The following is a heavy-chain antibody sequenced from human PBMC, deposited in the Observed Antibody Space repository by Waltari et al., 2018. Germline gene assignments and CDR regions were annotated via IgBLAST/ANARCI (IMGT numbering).Heavy chain of an antibody. J-gene: IGHJ4*02. CDR3: ARGGGFWSGSVDY. V-gene: IGHV4-31*03. CDR1: GGSISSGGYY. Sequence: QVQLQESGPGLVKPSQTLSLTCTVSGGSISSGGYYWSWIRQHPGKGLEWIGYIYHRGRTYYNPCLKSRVTRSVDRSKNQFSLKLRSVTAADKAVYYCARGGGFWSGSVDYWGQGTLVTVSS. D-gene: IGHD3-3*01. CDR2: IYHRGRT.